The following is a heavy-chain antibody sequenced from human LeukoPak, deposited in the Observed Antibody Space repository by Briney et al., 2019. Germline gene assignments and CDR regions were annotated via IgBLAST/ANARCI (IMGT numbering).Heavy chain of an antibody. D-gene: IGHD2-2*01. CDR2: IYTSGST. J-gene: IGHJ4*02. Sequence: SETLSLTCTVSGGSISSGSYYWSWLRQPAGKGLEWIGRIYTSGSTNYNPSLKSRVTISVDTSKNQFSLKLSSVTAADTAVYYCASSYCSSTSCTPTPDFDYWGQGTLVTVSS. CDR1: GGSISSGSYY. CDR3: ASSYCSSTSCTPTPDFDY. V-gene: IGHV4-61*02.